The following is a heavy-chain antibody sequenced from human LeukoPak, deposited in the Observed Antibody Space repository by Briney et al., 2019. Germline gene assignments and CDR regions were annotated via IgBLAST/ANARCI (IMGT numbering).Heavy chain of an antibody. CDR2: IYYSGSP. J-gene: IGHJ4*02. CDR1: GGSIGATTFY. CDR3: ARHTQWLTMKPFDY. D-gene: IGHD5-24*01. Sequence: SETLSLTCTVSGGSIGATTFYWGWIRQPPGEGLEWIGSIYYSGSPYYNPSLRSRLTISVETSKNQFSLKLDSVTATDTAVYYCARHTQWLTMKPFDYWGRGTLVTVSS. V-gene: IGHV4-39*01.